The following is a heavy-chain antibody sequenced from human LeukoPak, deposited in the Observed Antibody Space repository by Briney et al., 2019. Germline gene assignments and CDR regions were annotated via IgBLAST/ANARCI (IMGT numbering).Heavy chain of an antibody. J-gene: IGHJ4*02. CDR3: ARDPDGWGVFDY. V-gene: IGHV4-30-2*01. Sequence: PSETLSLTCAVSGGSISSGGYSWSWIRQPPGKGLEWIGYIYHSGSTYYNPSLKSRVTISVDRSKNQFSLKLSSVTAADTAVYYCARDPDGWGVFDYWGQGTLVTVSS. CDR1: GGSISSGGYS. D-gene: IGHD3-10*01. CDR2: IYHSGST.